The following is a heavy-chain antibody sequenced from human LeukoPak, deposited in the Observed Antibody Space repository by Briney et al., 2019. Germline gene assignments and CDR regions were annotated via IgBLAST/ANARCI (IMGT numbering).Heavy chain of an antibody. CDR2: IYYSGST. CDR3: GGMTTVTVDAFDI. CDR1: GGSISSSSCY. J-gene: IGHJ3*02. V-gene: IGHV4-30-4*08. Sequence: PSETLSLTCTVSGGSISSSSCYWGWIRQPPGKGLEWIGYIYYSGSTYYNPSLKSRVTISVDTTKNQFSLKLSCVTAADTAVYYCGGMTTVTVDAFDIWGQGTMVTVSS. D-gene: IGHD4-17*01.